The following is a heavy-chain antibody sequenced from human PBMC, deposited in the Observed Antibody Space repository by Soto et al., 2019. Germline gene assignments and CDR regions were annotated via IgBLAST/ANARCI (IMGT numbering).Heavy chain of an antibody. CDR3: ARGRFYDY. V-gene: IGHV4-30-4*01. CDR2: IYYSGST. CDR1: GGSISSGYYY. J-gene: IGHJ4*02. Sequence: PSETLSLTCTVSGGSISSGYYYWSWIRQPPGKGLEWIGYIYYSGSTYYNPSLQSRVTMSIDTSKHQFSLKLSSVTAADTAVYYCARGRFYDYWGQGILVTGLL.